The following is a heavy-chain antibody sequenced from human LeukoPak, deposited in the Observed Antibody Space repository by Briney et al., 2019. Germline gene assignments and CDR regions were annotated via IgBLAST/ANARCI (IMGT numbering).Heavy chain of an antibody. J-gene: IGHJ5*02. Sequence: ASVKVSCKASGHTFSGYYMHWVRRAPGQGLEWMGWINPKTAVTNYAQKFQGRVTMTRDTSISTAYMELTRLRSDDTAVYFCARDVVATINWFDPWGQGTLVTVSS. CDR2: INPKTAVT. V-gene: IGHV1-2*02. CDR1: GHTFSGYY. D-gene: IGHD5-12*01. CDR3: ARDVVATINWFDP.